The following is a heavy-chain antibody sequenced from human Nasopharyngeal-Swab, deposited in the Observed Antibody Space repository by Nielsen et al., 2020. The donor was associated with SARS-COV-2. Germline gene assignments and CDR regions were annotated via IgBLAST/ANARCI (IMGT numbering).Heavy chain of an antibody. D-gene: IGHD2-15*01. Sequence: GESLKISCAASGFTFSSYAMNWVRHAPGKGLEWVSVMSGRGDNTYYAESVKGRFTISRDTSKNTLYLQMNGLRAEDTAVYYCAKDSGAGFCDDGSCFPTNHWGQGTLVTVSS. CDR2: MSGRGDNT. V-gene: IGHV3-23*01. CDR1: GFTFSSYA. CDR3: AKDSGAGFCDDGSCFPTNH. J-gene: IGHJ5*02.